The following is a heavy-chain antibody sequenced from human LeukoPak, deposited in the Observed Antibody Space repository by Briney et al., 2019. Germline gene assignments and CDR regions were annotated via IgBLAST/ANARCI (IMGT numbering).Heavy chain of an antibody. CDR3: ARDLLLWFGELAGY. D-gene: IGHD3-10*01. CDR1: GYTFTSYG. CDR2: ISAYNGNT. V-gene: IGHV1-18*01. J-gene: IGHJ4*02. Sequence: VKVSCKTSGYTFTSYGISWVRQAPGQGLEWMGWISAYNGNTNYAQKLQGRVTMTTDTSTSTAYMELRSLRSDDTAVYYCARDLLLWFGELAGYWGQGTLVTVSS.